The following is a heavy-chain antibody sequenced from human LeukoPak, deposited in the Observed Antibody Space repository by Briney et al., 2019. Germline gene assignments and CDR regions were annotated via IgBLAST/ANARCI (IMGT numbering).Heavy chain of an antibody. J-gene: IGHJ3*02. V-gene: IGHV1-69*13. CDR3: ARDLGATVTTYAFGI. CDR1: GGTFSSYA. CDR2: IIPIFGTA. Sequence: GASVKVSFKASGGTFSSYAISWARQAPGQGLEWMGGIIPIFGTANYAQKFQGRVTITADESTSTAYMELSSLRSEDTAVYYCARDLGATVTTYAFGIWGQGTMVTVSS. D-gene: IGHD4-17*01.